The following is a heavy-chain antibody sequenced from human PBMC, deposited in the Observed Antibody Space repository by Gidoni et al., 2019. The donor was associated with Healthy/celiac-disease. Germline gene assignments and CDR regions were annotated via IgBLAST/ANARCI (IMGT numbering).Heavy chain of an antibody. J-gene: IGHJ6*02. CDR1: FSSYS. Sequence: FSSYSMNWVRQAPGKGLEWVSSISSSSSYIYYADSVKGRFHISRDNAKNSLYLQMNSLRAEDTAVYYCARKLTGTSDYYYYYGMDVWGQGTTVT. V-gene: IGHV3-21*01. CDR3: ARKLTGTSDYYYYYGMDV. CDR2: ISSSSSYI. D-gene: IGHD1-7*01.